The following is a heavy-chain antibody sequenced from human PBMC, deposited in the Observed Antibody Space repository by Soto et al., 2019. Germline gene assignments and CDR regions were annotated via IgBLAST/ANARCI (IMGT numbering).Heavy chain of an antibody. Sequence: QVQLVQSGAEVKKPGSSVKVSCKASGGTFSSYTISWVRQAPGQGLEWMGRIIPILGIANYAQKFQGRVTITADKSTSTAYMVLRSLRSEYTAVYYCAREEYYYGSGAFFDYWGQGTLVTVPS. CDR3: AREEYYYGSGAFFDY. CDR1: GGTFSSYT. V-gene: IGHV1-69*08. D-gene: IGHD3-10*01. J-gene: IGHJ4*02. CDR2: IIPILGIA.